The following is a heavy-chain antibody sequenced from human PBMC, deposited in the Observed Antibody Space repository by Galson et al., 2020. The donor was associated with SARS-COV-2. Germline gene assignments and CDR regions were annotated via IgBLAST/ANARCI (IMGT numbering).Heavy chain of an antibody. J-gene: IGHJ6*03. Sequence: GGSLRLSCAASGFTFSSYWMHWVRQAPGKGLVWVSRINSDGSSTSYADSVKGRFTISRDNAKNTLYLQMNSLRAEDTAVYYCARGERANVPAGVTDMDVWGKGTTVTVSS. V-gene: IGHV3-74*01. D-gene: IGHD2-2*01. CDR1: GFTFSSYW. CDR2: INSDGSST. CDR3: ARGERANVPAGVTDMDV.